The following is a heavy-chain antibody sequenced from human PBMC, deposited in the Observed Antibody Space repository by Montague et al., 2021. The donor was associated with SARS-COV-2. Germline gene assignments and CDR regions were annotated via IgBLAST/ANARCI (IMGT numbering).Heavy chain of an antibody. CDR3: ARGLTDVTVILVFVGASLYFDS. D-gene: IGHD3-22*01. Sequence: SETLSLTCAVYGGSFSGHSWTWIRQPPGKGLEWIGEINHSGGTNYNPSLKSRVTISVDTSKNQFSLKLSSLTAADTAVYYCARGLTDVTVILVFVGASLYFDSWGQGALVTVPP. CDR2: INHSGGT. J-gene: IGHJ4*02. V-gene: IGHV4-34*01. CDR1: GGSFSGHS.